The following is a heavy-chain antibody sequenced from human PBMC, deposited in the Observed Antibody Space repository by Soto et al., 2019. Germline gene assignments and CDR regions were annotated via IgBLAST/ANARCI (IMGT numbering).Heavy chain of an antibody. D-gene: IGHD2-21*01. CDR2: INGAGGST. CDR3: APGGRDSLGASPY. J-gene: IGHJ1*01. Sequence: EVKLLESGGGLVQPGGSLRLSCAASGFAFSTYSMNWVRQAPGKGLEWVSAINGAGGSTYYAYSVKGRFTISRDSSKVRRYLQMGSRRAGDMDVYDFAPGGRDSLGASPYWGEGTLIT. CDR1: GFAFSTYS. V-gene: IGHV3-23*01.